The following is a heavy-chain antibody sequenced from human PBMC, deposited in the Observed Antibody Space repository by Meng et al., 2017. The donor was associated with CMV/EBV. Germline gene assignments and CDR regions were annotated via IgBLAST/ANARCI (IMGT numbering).Heavy chain of an antibody. J-gene: IGHJ4*02. V-gene: IGHV3-30*02. Sequence: GGSLRLSCAASGFTFSGYGMHWVRQAPGKGLEWVTFVRYDGHNKYFADSVKGRFTVSRDNSQNTLYLQMNSLRPEDTAVYYCAKDRLRGDTSSSRSTDYFDSWGQGTLVTVSS. CDR1: GFTFSGYG. CDR3: AKDRLRGDTSSSRSTDYFDS. D-gene: IGHD6-6*01. CDR2: VRYDGHNK.